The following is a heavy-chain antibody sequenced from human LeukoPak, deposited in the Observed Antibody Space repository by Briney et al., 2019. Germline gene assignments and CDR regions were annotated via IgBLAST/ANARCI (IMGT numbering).Heavy chain of an antibody. Sequence: SETLTLTCAVYGGSFSGYYWSWIRQPPGKGLEWIGEINHSGSTNYNPSLKSRVTISVDTSKNQFSLKLSSVTAADTAVYYCARAIVVVVAARYYYYYYMDVWGKGTTVTVSS. J-gene: IGHJ6*03. CDR3: ARAIVVVVAARYYYYYYMDV. D-gene: IGHD2-15*01. CDR1: GGSFSGYY. V-gene: IGHV4-34*01. CDR2: INHSGST.